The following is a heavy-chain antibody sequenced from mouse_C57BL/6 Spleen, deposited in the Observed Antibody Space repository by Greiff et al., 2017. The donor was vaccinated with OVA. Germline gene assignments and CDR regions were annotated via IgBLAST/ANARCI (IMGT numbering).Heavy chain of an antibody. V-gene: IGHV1-15*01. J-gene: IGHJ4*01. CDR1: GYTFTDYE. CDR2: IDPETGGT. D-gene: IGHD1-1*01. Sequence: VQRVESGAELVRPGASVTLSCKASGYTFTDYEMHWVKQTPVHGLEWIGAIDPETGGTAYNQKFKGKAILTADKSSSTAYMELRSLTSEDSAVYYCTITTVVSMDYWGQGTSVTVSS. CDR3: TITTVVSMDY.